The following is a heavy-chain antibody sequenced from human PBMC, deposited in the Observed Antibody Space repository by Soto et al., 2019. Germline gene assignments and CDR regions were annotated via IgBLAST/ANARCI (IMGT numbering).Heavy chain of an antibody. V-gene: IGHV1-18*01. CDR2: ISPYTGNT. Sequence: QVQLVQSGDEVKKPGASVKVSCKASGYIFVNYGIAWVRQAPGQGLEWMGWISPYTGNTHSATKIQGSLTMTTDTSTSTAYMDLGSLTSDDTAVYYCVMVDNYVTPTPQDVWGQGTTVTVS. CDR1: GYIFVNYG. CDR3: VMVDNYVTPTPQDV. D-gene: IGHD3-16*01. J-gene: IGHJ6*02.